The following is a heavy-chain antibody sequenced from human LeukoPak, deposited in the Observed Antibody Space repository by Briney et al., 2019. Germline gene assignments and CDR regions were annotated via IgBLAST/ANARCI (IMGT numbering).Heavy chain of an antibody. D-gene: IGHD3-22*01. CDR1: GFIFSTYW. V-gene: IGHV3-74*01. CDR3: AKDHPQKYYYDSSGPDY. CDR2: INSDGSIT. J-gene: IGHJ4*02. Sequence: GESLRLSCAASGFIFSTYWMHWVRQAPGKGLVWVSRINSDGSITNYADSVKGRFTISRDNSKNTLYLQMNSLRAEDTAVYYCAKDHPQKYYYDSSGPDYWGQGTLVTVSS.